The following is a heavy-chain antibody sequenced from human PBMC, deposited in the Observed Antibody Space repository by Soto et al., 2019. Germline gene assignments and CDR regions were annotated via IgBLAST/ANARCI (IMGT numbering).Heavy chain of an antibody. J-gene: IGHJ4*02. V-gene: IGHV3-33*01. Sequence: QVQLVESGGGVVQPGRSLRLSCAASGFTFSSHGMHWVRQAPGKGLEWVAVIWYDGSNKYYADSVKGRFTISRDDSKNMVYLQMNSLRAEDTAVYYCVRDGWYSILAPYWGQGTLVTVSS. D-gene: IGHD6-19*01. CDR3: VRDGWYSILAPY. CDR1: GFTFSSHG. CDR2: IWYDGSNK.